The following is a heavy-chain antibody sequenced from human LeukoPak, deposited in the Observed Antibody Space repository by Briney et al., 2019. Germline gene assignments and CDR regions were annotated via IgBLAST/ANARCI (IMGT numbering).Heavy chain of an antibody. D-gene: IGHD4-23*01. CDR1: GFTFSSYT. CDR3: ARGRPHGNDY. V-gene: IGHV3-48*04. J-gene: IGHJ4*02. CDR2: ISSSTSTR. Sequence: PGGSLRLSCAASGFTFSSYTMNWVRQAPGKGLEWVSYISSSTSTRYYADSVRGRFSISRDNAKNTLYLQMNSLRVEDTAVYYCARGRPHGNDYWGQGTLVTVSS.